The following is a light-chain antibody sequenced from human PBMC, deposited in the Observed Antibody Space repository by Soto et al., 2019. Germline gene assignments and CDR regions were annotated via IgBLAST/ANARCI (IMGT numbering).Light chain of an antibody. CDR3: QQYGGSLPYT. Sequence: EIVLTQSPGTLSLSPGERATLSCRASQSVSSSYLAWYQQKPGQAPRLLIYGASSRATGIPDRFSGSGSGADFILTISRLEPEDFAVYYCQQYGGSLPYTFGQGTKLEIK. J-gene: IGKJ2*01. V-gene: IGKV3-20*01. CDR2: GAS. CDR1: QSVSSSY.